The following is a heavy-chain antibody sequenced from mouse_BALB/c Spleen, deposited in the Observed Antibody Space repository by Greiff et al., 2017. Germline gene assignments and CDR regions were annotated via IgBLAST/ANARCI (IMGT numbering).Heavy chain of an antibody. J-gene: IGHJ2*01. CDR3: SRDGATVEED. V-gene: IGHV14-3*02. CDR1: GFNIKDTY. CDR2: IDPANGNT. D-gene: IGHD1-1*01. Sequence: VQLQQSGAELVKPGASVKLSCTASGFNIKDTYMHWVKQRPEQGLEWIGRIDPANGNTKYDPKFQGKATITADTSSNTAYLQLSSLTSEDTAVYYCSRDGATVEEDWGQGTTLTVSS.